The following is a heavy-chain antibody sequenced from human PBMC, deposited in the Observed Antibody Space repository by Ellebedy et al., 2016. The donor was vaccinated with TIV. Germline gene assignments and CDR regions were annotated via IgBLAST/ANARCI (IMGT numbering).Heavy chain of an antibody. J-gene: IGHJ3*02. V-gene: IGHV1-46*01. CDR2: INPSGGST. D-gene: IGHD1-26*01. CDR3: ARDKIGIVGAIVDAFDI. Sequence: ASVKVSCKASGYTFTSYYMHWVRQAPGQGLEWMGIINPSGGSTSYAQKFQGRVTMTRDTSTSTVYMGLSSLRSEDTAVYYCARDKIGIVGAIVDAFDIWGQGTMVTVSS. CDR1: GYTFTSYY.